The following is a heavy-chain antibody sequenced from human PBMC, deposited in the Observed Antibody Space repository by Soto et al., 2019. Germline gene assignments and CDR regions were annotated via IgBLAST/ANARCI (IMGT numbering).Heavy chain of an antibody. D-gene: IGHD5-12*01. V-gene: IGHV4-31*03. Sequence: SETLSLTCTVSGGSISSGGYYWSWIRQHPGKGLEWIGYIYYSGSTHYNPSLKSRVTTSVDTSKNQFSLKLSSVTAADTAVYYCARERGYSGYKLFDYWGQGTLVTVSS. CDR1: GGSISSGGYY. CDR3: ARERGYSGYKLFDY. J-gene: IGHJ4*02. CDR2: IYYSGST.